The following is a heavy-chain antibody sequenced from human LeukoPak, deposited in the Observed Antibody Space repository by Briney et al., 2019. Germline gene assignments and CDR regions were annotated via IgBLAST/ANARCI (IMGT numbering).Heavy chain of an antibody. V-gene: IGHV3-23*01. CDR2: ISGSGGST. Sequence: GGSLRLSCAASGFTFSNYGMNWVRQAPGKGLEWVSGISGSGGSTYSADSVKGRFTISRDNAKNSLYLQMNSLRAEDTALYYCARRDIVVVPASILGAFDIWGQGTMVTVSS. CDR3: ARRDIVVVPASILGAFDI. D-gene: IGHD2-2*02. J-gene: IGHJ3*02. CDR1: GFTFSNYG.